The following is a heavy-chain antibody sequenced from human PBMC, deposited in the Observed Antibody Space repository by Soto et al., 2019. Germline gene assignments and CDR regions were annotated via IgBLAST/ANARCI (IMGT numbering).Heavy chain of an antibody. J-gene: IGHJ6*02. Sequence: EAQLVESGGGLVQPGGSLRLSCVGTGFRFSIYWMNWVRQAPGKGLVWVSRVNSDGITTTYADSVRGRFTVSRDNANNTLYLEMNNLRAEDTAVYYCTSDDYSSVAYYGMDVWGQGTTVTVSS. CDR2: VNSDGITT. CDR1: GFRFSIYW. CDR3: TSDDYSSVAYYGMDV. V-gene: IGHV3-74*01. D-gene: IGHD6-25*01.